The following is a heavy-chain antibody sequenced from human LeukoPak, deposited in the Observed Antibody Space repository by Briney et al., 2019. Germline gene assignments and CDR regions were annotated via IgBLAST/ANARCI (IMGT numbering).Heavy chain of an antibody. CDR2: IQSKADGGTT. CDR3: ARYYGDSGSQYYFDY. J-gene: IGHJ4*02. D-gene: IGHD2-21*01. Sequence: GGSLRLSCVASGFSFSDAWMSWVRQAPGKGLEWVGRIQSKADGGTTDYAAPVKGRFIISRDGSKNTLYLQMNSLKTEDTAVYYCARYYGDSGSQYYFDYWGQGTLVTVSS. CDR1: GFSFSDAW. V-gene: IGHV3-15*01.